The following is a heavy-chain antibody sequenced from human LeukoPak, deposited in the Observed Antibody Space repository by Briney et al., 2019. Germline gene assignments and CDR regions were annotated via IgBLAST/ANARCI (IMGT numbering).Heavy chain of an antibody. D-gene: IGHD3-9*01. CDR2: IYYSGST. CDR3: ARNLRYFDWLSYFDL. Sequence: SETLSLTCTVSGGSISSSSYYWGWIRQPPGKGLEWIGSIYYSGSTYYNPSLKSRVTISVDTSKNQFSLKLSSVTAADTAVYYCARNLRYFDWLSYFDLWGRGTLVTVSS. CDR1: GGSISSSSYY. V-gene: IGHV4-39*01. J-gene: IGHJ2*01.